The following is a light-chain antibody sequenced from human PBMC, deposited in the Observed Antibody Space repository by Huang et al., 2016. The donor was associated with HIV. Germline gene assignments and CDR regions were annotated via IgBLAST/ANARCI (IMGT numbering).Light chain of an antibody. CDR1: QNVFSN. Sequence: EIVMTQSPGPLSGSPGERGTLSCRAGQNVFSNLAWYQQKPGQAPRLLIYGASTRATGIPARFSGRWSGTDFTLTITSLQSEDFAVYYCQQYNNWPWTFGQGTKVEIK. V-gene: IGKV3-15*01. J-gene: IGKJ1*01. CDR3: QQYNNWPWT. CDR2: GAS.